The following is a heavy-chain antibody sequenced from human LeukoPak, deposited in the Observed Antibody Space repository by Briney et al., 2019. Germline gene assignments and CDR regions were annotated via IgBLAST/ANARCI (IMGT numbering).Heavy chain of an antibody. CDR3: AREETHSYYFDY. J-gene: IGHJ4*02. CDR2: IYYSGST. V-gene: IGHV4-61*01. CDR1: GGSISSGSYY. Sequence: SETLSLTCTVSGGSISSGSYYWSWIRQPPGKGLEWIGYIYYSGSTNYNPSLKSRVTISVDTSKNQFSLKLSSVTAADTAVYYCAREETHSYYFDYWGQGTLVTVSS.